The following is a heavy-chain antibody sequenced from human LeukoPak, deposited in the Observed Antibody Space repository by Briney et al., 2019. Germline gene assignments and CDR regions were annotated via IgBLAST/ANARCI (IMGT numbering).Heavy chain of an antibody. Sequence: PGGSLSLSCATSGFTFSTYWMTWVRQAPGKGLEWVANTNRDGSDKKYVDSVKGRFTISRDNAKNSLYLQMNSLRAEDTAVYYCARDYTYCSGGTCYDRFDFWGQGTLVTVSS. J-gene: IGHJ4*02. CDR2: TNRDGSDK. CDR1: GFTFSTYW. V-gene: IGHV3-7*01. D-gene: IGHD2-15*01. CDR3: ARDYTYCSGGTCYDRFDF.